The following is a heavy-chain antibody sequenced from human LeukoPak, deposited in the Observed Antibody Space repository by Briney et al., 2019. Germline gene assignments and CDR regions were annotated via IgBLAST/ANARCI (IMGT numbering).Heavy chain of an antibody. V-gene: IGHV2-70*04. CDR2: IDWDDDK. D-gene: IGHD1-26*01. J-gene: IGHJ4*02. Sequence: SGPTLVNPTQTLTLTCTFSGFSLSTSGMRVSWIRQPPGEALEWLARIDWDDDKFYSTSLKTRLTVSKDTSKNQVVLTMTNMDPVDTATYYCARTASGTRFDYWGQGTLVTVSS. CDR3: ARTASGTRFDY. CDR1: GFSLSTSGMR.